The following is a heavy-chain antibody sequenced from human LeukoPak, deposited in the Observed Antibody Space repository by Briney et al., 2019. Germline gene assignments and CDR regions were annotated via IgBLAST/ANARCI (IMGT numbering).Heavy chain of an antibody. CDR3: ARDYPLRDYYDSSGYYSGDPEGTPHYYYMDV. V-gene: IGHV1-2*02. CDR2: INPNSGGT. CDR1: GYTFTSYY. J-gene: IGHJ6*03. Sequence: ASVKVSCKASGYTFTSYYMHWVRQAPGQGLGWMGWINPNSGGTNYAQTFQGRVTMTRDTSISTAYMELSRLRSDDTAVYYCARDYPLRDYYDSSGYYSGDPEGTPHYYYMDVWGKGTTVTVSS. D-gene: IGHD3-22*01.